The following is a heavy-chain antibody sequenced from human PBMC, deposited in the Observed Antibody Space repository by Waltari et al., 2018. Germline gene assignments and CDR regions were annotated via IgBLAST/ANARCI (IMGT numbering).Heavy chain of an antibody. D-gene: IGHD2-2*01. CDR1: GASISTYN. CDR2: IYTNGRI. J-gene: IGHJ6*03. V-gene: IGHV4-4*07. CDR3: ARDGVVVAAAGEYFYYSFMDV. Sequence: QVQLQESGPGLVKPSETLSLTCPVSGASISTYNWSWIRQPAGKGLEWIGRIYTNGRINYNPSLKSRVNMSVDTSKNQFSLKVNSVTAADRGVYYCARDGVVVAAAGEYFYYSFMDVWGEGTTVTISS.